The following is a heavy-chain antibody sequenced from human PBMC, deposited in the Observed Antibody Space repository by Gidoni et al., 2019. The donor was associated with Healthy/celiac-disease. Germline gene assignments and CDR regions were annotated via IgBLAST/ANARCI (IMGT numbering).Heavy chain of an antibody. Sequence: PGSSVKVSCKASGGTFSSYAISWVRQAPGQGLEWMGRIIPILGIANYAQKFQGRVTITADKSTSTAYMELSSLRSEDAAVYYCAGGTRPVDDTGPAFDWGQGTLVTVSS. J-gene: IGHJ4*02. CDR1: GGTFSSYA. V-gene: IGHV1-69*04. CDR3: AGGTRPVDDTGPAFD. D-gene: IGHD6-19*01. CDR2: IIPILGIA.